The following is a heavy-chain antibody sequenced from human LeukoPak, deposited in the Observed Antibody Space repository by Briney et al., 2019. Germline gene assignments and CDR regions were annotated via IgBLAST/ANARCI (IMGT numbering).Heavy chain of an antibody. Sequence: SETLSLTCTVSGGSISSSSYYWGWIRQPPGKGLEWIGNIYYSGSTYYNPSLKSRVTISVDTSKKQFSLKLTSVTAADMAVYFCARQFLVGSTFHAFDLWGQGTRVTVSS. V-gene: IGHV4-39*07. J-gene: IGHJ3*01. CDR1: GGSISSSSYY. CDR2: IYYSGST. D-gene: IGHD1-26*01. CDR3: ARQFLVGSTFHAFDL.